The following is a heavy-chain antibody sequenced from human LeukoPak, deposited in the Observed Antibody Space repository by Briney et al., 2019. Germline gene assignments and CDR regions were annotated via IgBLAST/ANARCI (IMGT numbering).Heavy chain of an antibody. CDR3: TGDSSGYADYACDI. Sequence: SETLSLTCAVYGGSFSGYYWSWIRPPPGTGLEWIGEINHSGSTNYNPPIPRRAAISVEKSKPQSCLKLSSVAAADTAVYYCTGDSSGYADYACDIWGQETMVTVS. CDR1: GGSFSGYY. V-gene: IGHV4-34*01. J-gene: IGHJ3*02. CDR2: INHSGST. D-gene: IGHD3-22*01.